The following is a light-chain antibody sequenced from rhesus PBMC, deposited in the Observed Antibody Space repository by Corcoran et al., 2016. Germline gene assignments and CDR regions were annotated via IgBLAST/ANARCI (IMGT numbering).Light chain of an antibody. V-gene: IGKV1-22*01. Sequence: DIQMTQSPSSLSASAGDTVTITCRASQSISSWLDWYQQKPGKAPKLLINKASSLQSGVPSRFSGSESGTDFTLTISSLQTEDFATYYCLQYGSSPYSFGQGTKVEIK. CDR1: QSISSW. CDR2: KAS. CDR3: LQYGSSPYS. J-gene: IGKJ2*01.